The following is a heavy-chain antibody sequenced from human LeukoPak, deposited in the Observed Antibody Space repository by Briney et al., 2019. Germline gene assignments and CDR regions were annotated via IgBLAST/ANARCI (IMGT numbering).Heavy chain of an antibody. V-gene: IGHV4-38-2*01. CDR3: AMYSNYFDY. J-gene: IGHJ4*02. Sequence: SETLSLTCAVSGYSISSGYYWGWIRQPPGKGLEWIGSIYHSGSTYYNPSLKSRVTISVDTSKNQFSLKLSSVTAADTAVYYCAMYSNYFDYWGQGTLVTVSS. CDR1: GYSISSGYY. CDR2: IYHSGST. D-gene: IGHD4-11*01.